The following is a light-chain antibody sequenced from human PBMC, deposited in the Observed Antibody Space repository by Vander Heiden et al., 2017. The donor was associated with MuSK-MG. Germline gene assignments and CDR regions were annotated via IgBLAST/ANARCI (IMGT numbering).Light chain of an antibody. CDR2: STN. CDR3: AAWDDSLNGRV. J-gene: IGLJ3*02. V-gene: IGLV1-44*01. Sequence: SVLTPPPSASGTPGQQFTISCSGSSSNIGSNTVNWYQQLPGTAPKLLIYSTNQRPSGVPDRFSCSKSGTSASLAISGLQSEDEADDYCAAWDDSLNGRVFGGGTKLTVL. CDR1: SSNIGSNT.